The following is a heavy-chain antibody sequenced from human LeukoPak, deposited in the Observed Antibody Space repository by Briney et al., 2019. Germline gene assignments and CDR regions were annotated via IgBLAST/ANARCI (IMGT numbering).Heavy chain of an antibody. CDR1: GYTFTNYG. CDR2: ISAYNGNT. V-gene: IGHV1-18*01. D-gene: IGHD1-26*01. CDR3: ARDFPLVVGATTDYFDY. Sequence: AASVKVSCKASGYTFTNYGVTWVRQAPGQGLEWMGWISAYNGNTNYAQKLQGRLTMTTDTSTSTAYVELGSLGSDDTAVYHCARDFPLVVGATTDYFDYWGQGTLVTVSS. J-gene: IGHJ4*02.